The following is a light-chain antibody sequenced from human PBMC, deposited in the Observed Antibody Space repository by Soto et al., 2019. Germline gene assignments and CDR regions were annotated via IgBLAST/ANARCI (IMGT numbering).Light chain of an antibody. Sequence: QSALTQPRSVSGSPGQSVTISCTGASSDVGGYNYVSGYQQHPGKAPKLTIYDVSKRPSGVPDRFSGSQSGNTASLTISGLQTEDEADYYCCSYAGRYTYVFGTGTKLTV. J-gene: IGLJ1*01. CDR1: SSDVGGYNY. CDR3: CSYAGRYTYV. CDR2: DVS. V-gene: IGLV2-11*01.